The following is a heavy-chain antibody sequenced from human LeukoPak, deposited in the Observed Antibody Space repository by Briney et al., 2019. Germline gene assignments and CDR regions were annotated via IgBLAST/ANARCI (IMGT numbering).Heavy chain of an antibody. CDR1: GGTFSSYA. J-gene: IGHJ4*02. CDR3: ARSTATRITSSGTTVDY. V-gene: IGHV1-69*04. CDR2: IIPILGIA. Sequence: ASVKVSCKASGGTFSSYAISWVRQASGQGLEWMGRIIPILGIANYAQKFQGRVTITADKSTSTAYMELSSLRSEDTAVYYCARSTATRITSSGTTVDYWGQGTLVTVSS. D-gene: IGHD1-7*01.